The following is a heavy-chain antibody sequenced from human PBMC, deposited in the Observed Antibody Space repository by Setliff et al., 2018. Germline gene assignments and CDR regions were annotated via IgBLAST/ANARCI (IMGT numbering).Heavy chain of an antibody. J-gene: IGHJ3*02. D-gene: IGHD3-10*01. CDR2: ISSSSSTI. Sequence: GGSLRLSCAASGFTFTTYSMNWVRQAPGKGLEWVSHISSSSSTIYYADSVKGRFTISRDNAKNSVHLQMRGLRAEDTAVYYCARLRVGVGELLPQGRRGGGGDSFDIWGQGTMVTASS. CDR1: GFTFTTYS. V-gene: IGHV3-48*04. CDR3: ARLRVGVGELLPQGRRGGGGDSFDI.